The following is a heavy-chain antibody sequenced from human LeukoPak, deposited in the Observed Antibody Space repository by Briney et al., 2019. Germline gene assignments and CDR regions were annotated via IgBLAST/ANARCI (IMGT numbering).Heavy chain of an antibody. CDR3: ARALGDSSGPNPN. J-gene: IGHJ4*02. Sequence: GGPLRLSCAASGFTFSSSGMNWVRPAPGTGLEWVSSISSSSSYIYYADSVKGRFTISRDNAKNSLYLQMNSLRAEDTAVYYCARALGDSSGPNPNWGQGTLVTVSS. D-gene: IGHD3-22*01. V-gene: IGHV3-21*01. CDR1: GFTFSSSG. CDR2: ISSSSSYI.